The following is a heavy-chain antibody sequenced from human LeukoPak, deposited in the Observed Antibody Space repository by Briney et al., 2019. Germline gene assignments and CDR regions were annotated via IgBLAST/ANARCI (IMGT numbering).Heavy chain of an antibody. CDR3: ARGYPSDY. Sequence: ASVKVSCKASGYTFTSYIINWVRQAPGQGLEWMGWISTYNDNTSYAQKFQVRVTMTTDTSTSTAYMELRSLTSDDTAVYYCARGYPSDYWGQGTLVTVSS. CDR1: GYTFTSYI. V-gene: IGHV1-18*04. CDR2: ISTYNDNT. J-gene: IGHJ4*02. D-gene: IGHD1-26*01.